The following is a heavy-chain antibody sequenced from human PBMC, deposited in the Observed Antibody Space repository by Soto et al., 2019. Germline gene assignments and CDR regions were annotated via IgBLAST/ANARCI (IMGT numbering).Heavy chain of an antibody. CDR1: GGTLSSYA. V-gene: IGHV1-69*06. CDR2: IIPIFGTA. CDR3: ASSKVVVITVFDY. Sequence: SVKVSFKASGGTLSSYAISWVRQAPGQGLEWMGGIIPIFGTANYAQKFQGRVTITADKSTSTAYMELSSLRSEDTAVYYCASSKVVVITVFDYWGQGTLVTVSS. D-gene: IGHD3-22*01. J-gene: IGHJ4*02.